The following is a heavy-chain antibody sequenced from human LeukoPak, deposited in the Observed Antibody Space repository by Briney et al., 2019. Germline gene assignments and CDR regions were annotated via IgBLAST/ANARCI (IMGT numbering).Heavy chain of an antibody. CDR1: GGSFSGYY. CDR2: INHSGST. CDR3: AKDIVATTDQDAFDI. V-gene: IGHV4-34*01. Sequence: PSETLSLTCAVYGGSFSGYYWSWIRQPPGKGLEWIGEINHSGSTNYNPSLKGRVTISVDTSKNQFSLKLSSVTAADTAVYYCAKDIVATTDQDAFDIWGQGTEVTVSS. D-gene: IGHD5-12*01. J-gene: IGHJ3*02.